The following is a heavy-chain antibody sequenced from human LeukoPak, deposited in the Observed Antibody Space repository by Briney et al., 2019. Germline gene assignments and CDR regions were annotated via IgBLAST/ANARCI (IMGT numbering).Heavy chain of an antibody. D-gene: IGHD5-12*01. CDR1: GYAFNNYD. CDR3: TRRLDTIEFEP. CDR2: MNPYSGNT. J-gene: IGHJ5*02. V-gene: IGHV1-8*01. Sequence: ASVKVSCKASGYAFNNYDINWVRQSTGQGLEWMGWMNPYSGNTVSAQKFQGRLTMTSGTSITTAYMELSSLKSEDTAVYYCTRRLDTIEFEPWGQGTLVIVSS.